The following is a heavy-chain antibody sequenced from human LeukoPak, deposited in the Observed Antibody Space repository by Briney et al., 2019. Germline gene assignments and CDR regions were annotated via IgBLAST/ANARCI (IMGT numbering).Heavy chain of an antibody. Sequence: SETLSLTCTVSGGSISSGSYYWSWIRQPAGKGLEWIGRIYTRGSTNYNPSLKSRVTISVDTSKNQFSLKLSSVTAADTAVYYCARDTLGYCSGGSCPRSYYYYYMDVWGKGTTVTISS. J-gene: IGHJ6*03. CDR3: ARDTLGYCSGGSCPRSYYYYYMDV. V-gene: IGHV4-61*02. CDR2: IYTRGST. CDR1: GGSISSGSYY. D-gene: IGHD2-15*01.